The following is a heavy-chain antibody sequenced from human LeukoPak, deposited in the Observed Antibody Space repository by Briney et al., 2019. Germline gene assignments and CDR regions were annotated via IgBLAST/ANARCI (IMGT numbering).Heavy chain of an antibody. CDR3: ARGYYDSSGEFDY. Sequence: PGGALRISCAASGFTVSSNYMSRVRQAPGKGPEWVSLIYSGGSTYYADSVKGRFTISRDNSKNTLYLQMNSLRAEDTAVYYCARGYYDSSGEFDYWGQGTLVTVSS. CDR1: GFTVSSNY. V-gene: IGHV3-66*01. D-gene: IGHD3-22*01. J-gene: IGHJ4*02. CDR2: IYSGGST.